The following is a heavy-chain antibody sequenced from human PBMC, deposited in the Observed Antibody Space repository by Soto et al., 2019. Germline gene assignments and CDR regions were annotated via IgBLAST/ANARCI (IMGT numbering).Heavy chain of an antibody. CDR3: ARDYDSSGYPRYYFDY. Sequence: QVQLVESGGGVVQPGRSLRLSCAASGFTFSSYGMHWVRQAPGKGLEWGAVIWYDGSNKYYADSVKGRFTISRDNSKNTLYLQMNSLRAEDTAVYYWARDYDSSGYPRYYFDYWGQGTLVTVSS. CDR1: GFTFSSYG. V-gene: IGHV3-33*01. CDR2: IWYDGSNK. J-gene: IGHJ4*02. D-gene: IGHD3-22*01.